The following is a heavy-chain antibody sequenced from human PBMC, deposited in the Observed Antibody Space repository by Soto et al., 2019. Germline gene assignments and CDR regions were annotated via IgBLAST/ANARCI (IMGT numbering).Heavy chain of an antibody. CDR2: IKEDGSEK. CDR3: ARVENSFGGIDV. Sequence: EVQLVESGGGLVQPGGSLRLSCVASGFTFGRHWMSWVRQAPGKGLEWVANIKEDGSEKNTVDSLKGRFTISRDNARNAVYLRMCSLGAGDTAVSYCARVENSFGGIDVWGQGTTVIVS. V-gene: IGHV3-7*05. J-gene: IGHJ6*02. CDR1: GFTFGRHW. D-gene: IGHD3-16*01.